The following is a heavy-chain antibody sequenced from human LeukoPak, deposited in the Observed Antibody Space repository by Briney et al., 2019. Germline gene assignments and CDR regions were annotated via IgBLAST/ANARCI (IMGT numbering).Heavy chain of an antibody. CDR3: ARVRSYYDSSGYNDY. CDR1: GGSISSGDYY. Sequence: SETLSLTCTVSGGSISSGDYYWSWIRQPPGKGLEWIGYIYYSGSTYYNPSLKSRVTISVDTSKNQFSLKLSSVIAADTAVYYCARVRSYYDSSGYNDYWGQGTLVTVSS. J-gene: IGHJ4*02. V-gene: IGHV4-30-4*01. D-gene: IGHD3-22*01. CDR2: IYYSGST.